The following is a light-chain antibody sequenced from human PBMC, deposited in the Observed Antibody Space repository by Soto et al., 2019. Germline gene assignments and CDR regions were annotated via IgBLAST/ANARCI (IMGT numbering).Light chain of an antibody. J-gene: IGKJ4*01. V-gene: IGKV1-39*01. Sequence: DIQMTQSPSSLSASVGDRVTITCRASQSISSYLNWYQQKPGKAPKLLIYAASSLQSGVPSRFSGSGSGTYFPLTISTLQPEDFATYSFQQSYSTPPTFGGGTKLDIK. CDR2: AAS. CDR3: QQSYSTPPT. CDR1: QSISSY.